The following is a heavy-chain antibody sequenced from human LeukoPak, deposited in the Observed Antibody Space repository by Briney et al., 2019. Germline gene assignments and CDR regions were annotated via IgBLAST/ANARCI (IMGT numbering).Heavy chain of an antibody. CDR3: ARVIAAAADY. V-gene: IGHV3-48*04. CDR2: ISSSGSTI. D-gene: IGHD6-13*01. CDR1: GFFFSTYA. Sequence: GGSLRLSCAASGFFFSTYALSWVRQAPGKGLEWVSYISSSGSTIYYADSVKGRFTISRDNAKNSLYLQMNSLRAEDTAVYYCARVIAAAADYWGQGTLVTVSS. J-gene: IGHJ4*02.